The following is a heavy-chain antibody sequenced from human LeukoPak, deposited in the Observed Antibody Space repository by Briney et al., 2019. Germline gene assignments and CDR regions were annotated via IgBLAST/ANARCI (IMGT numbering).Heavy chain of an antibody. CDR2: ISGSGGST. D-gene: IGHD5-12*01. CDR1: GFTFSSYA. Sequence: GASLRLSCAASGFTFSSYAMSWVRQAPGKGLEWVSAISGSGGSTYYADSVKGRFTISRDNSKNTLYLQMNSLRDEDTAVYYCAKDSDYDYSGYDSDYYGMDVWGQGTTVTVSS. CDR3: AKDSDYDYSGYDSDYYGMDV. J-gene: IGHJ6*02. V-gene: IGHV3-23*01.